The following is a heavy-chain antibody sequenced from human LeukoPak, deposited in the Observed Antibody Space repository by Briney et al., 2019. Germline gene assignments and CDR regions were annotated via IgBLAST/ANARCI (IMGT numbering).Heavy chain of an antibody. CDR3: ARDPDCSSTRCSESPFDY. J-gene: IGHJ4*02. D-gene: IGHD2-2*01. V-gene: IGHV1-24*01. Sequence: GASVKVSCKVSGYTLTELSMHWVRQAPGKGLEWMGGFDPEDGETIYAQKFQGRVTMTEDTSTDTAYMELSSLRSEDTAVYYCARDPDCSSTRCSESPFDYWGQGTLVTVSS. CDR2: FDPEDGET. CDR1: GYTLTELS.